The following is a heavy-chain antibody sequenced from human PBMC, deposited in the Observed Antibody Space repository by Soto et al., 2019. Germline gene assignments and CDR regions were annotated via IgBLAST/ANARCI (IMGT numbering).Heavy chain of an antibody. D-gene: IGHD6-19*01. CDR1: GGSISSYY. J-gene: IGHJ6*03. CDR3: ARLNDEDRSGWSYYMDV. CDR2: IYYSGST. Sequence: QVQLQESGPGLVKPSETLSLTCTVSGGSISSYYWSWIRQPPGKGLEWIGYIYYSGSTNYNPSLKSRVTISVDTSKTQFSLKLSSVTAADTAVYYCARLNDEDRSGWSYYMDVWGKGTTVTVSS. V-gene: IGHV4-59*08.